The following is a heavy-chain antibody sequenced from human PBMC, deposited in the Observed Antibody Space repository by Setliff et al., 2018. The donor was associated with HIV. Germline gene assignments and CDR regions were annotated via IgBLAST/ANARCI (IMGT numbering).Heavy chain of an antibody. V-gene: IGHV1-69*10. CDR3: ARAPIGGWEPIAY. CDR1: GCTFSSYA. CDR2: IIPILGIA. J-gene: IGHJ4*02. Sequence: SVKVSCKASGCTFSSYAISWVRQAPGQGLEWMGGIIPILGIANYAQKFQGRVTMTADKSTSTAYMELSSLRSEDTAVDYCARAPIGGWEPIAYWGTGTRVTGPS. D-gene: IGHD1-26*01.